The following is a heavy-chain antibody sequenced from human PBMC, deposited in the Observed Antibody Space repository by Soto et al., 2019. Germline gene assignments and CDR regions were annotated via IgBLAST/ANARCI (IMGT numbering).Heavy chain of an antibody. CDR2: INPSGGST. Sequence: ASVKVSCKASGYTFTSYYIHWVRQAPGQGLEWMGVINPSGGSTTYAQKFQDRVTMTRDTSTSTVYMELSSLRSEDAAVYYCARGDSSGYYLFDYWGQGTLVTVSS. V-gene: IGHV1-46*01. CDR3: ARGDSSGYYLFDY. D-gene: IGHD3-22*01. J-gene: IGHJ4*02. CDR1: GYTFTSYY.